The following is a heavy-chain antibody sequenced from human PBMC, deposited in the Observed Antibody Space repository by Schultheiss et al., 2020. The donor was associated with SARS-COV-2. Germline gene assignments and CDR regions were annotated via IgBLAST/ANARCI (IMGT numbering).Heavy chain of an antibody. CDR2: IYYSGST. J-gene: IGHJ4*02. D-gene: IGHD6-19*01. CDR1: GASIGSFY. CDR3: ARGFQSGAVDVFDS. Sequence: SETLSLTCTVSGASIGSFYLSWIRQSPGKGLEWIGYIYYSGSTNYNPSLKSRVTISVDTSKSQFSLKMTSVTAADTAEYYCARGFQSGAVDVFDSWGQGTLVTVSS. V-gene: IGHV4-59*08.